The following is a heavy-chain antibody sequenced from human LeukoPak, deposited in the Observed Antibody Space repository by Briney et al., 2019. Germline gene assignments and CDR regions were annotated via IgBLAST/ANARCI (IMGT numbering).Heavy chain of an antibody. CDR3: AREIAAAGTAGI. Sequence: ASVKVSCKXSGYTFTGYYMHWVRQAPGQGLEWMGRINPNSGGTNYAQKFQGRVTMTRDTSISTAYMELSSLRSEDTAVYYCAREIAAAGTAGIWGQGTLVTVSS. V-gene: IGHV1-2*06. CDR2: INPNSGGT. D-gene: IGHD6-13*01. J-gene: IGHJ4*02. CDR1: GYTFTGYY.